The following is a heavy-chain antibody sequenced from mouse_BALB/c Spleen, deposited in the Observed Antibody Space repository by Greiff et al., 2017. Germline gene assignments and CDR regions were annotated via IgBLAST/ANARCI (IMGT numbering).Heavy chain of an antibody. CDR1: GFTFSSYA. CDR3: ARGDRYDWFAY. CDR2: ISDGGSYT. D-gene: IGHD2-14*01. J-gene: IGHJ3*01. Sequence: EVKLVESGGGLVKPGGSLKLSCAASGFTFSSYAMSWVRQTPEKRLEWVASISDGGSYTYYPDSVKGRFTISRDNAKNNLYLQMSSLKSEDTAMYYCARGDRYDWFAYWGQGTLVTVSA. V-gene: IGHV5-6*03.